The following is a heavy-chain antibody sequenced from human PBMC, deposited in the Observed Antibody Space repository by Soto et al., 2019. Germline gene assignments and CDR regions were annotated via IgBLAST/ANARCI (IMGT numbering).Heavy chain of an antibody. V-gene: IGHV3-23*01. CDR3: AKDLGAAGAFEY. D-gene: IGHD6-13*01. Sequence: EVQLLESGGGLVQPGGSLRLSCAASGFDFSAYAMSWVRQAPGKGLEWVSAITGRGDTTDYADSVKGRFTISRDNSKNTLYLQMNSLRAEDTAVYYCAKDLGAAGAFEYWGQGTLVTVSS. CDR1: GFDFSAYA. J-gene: IGHJ4*02. CDR2: ITGRGDTT.